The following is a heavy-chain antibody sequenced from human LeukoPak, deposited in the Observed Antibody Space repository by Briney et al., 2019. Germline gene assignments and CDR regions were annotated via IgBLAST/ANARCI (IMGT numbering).Heavy chain of an antibody. CDR3: ARDKGVGFDY. J-gene: IGHJ4*02. V-gene: IGHV3-7*01. CDR1: GLTFSSYW. CDR2: IKEDGSEK. D-gene: IGHD1-26*01. Sequence: PGGSLRLPCAASGLTFSSYWMSWDRQAPGKGLEWVANIKEDGSEKYYVDSVKGRFTISRDNAKNSLYLQMNSLRAEDTAVYYCARDKGVGFDYWGQGTLVTVSS.